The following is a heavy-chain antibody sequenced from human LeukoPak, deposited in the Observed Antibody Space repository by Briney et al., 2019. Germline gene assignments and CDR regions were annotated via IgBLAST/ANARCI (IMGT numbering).Heavy chain of an antibody. J-gene: IGHJ5*02. CDR3: AREGYCSGGICYSTMNWFDP. CDR1: GYRFTSYG. D-gene: IGHD2-15*01. CDR2: ISAYNGNT. Sequence: GASVKVSCKASGYRFTSYGITWVRQAPGQGLEWMGWISAYNGNTSYAQKVQGGVTLTTDTSTSTAYMELRSLRSDDTAVYYCAREGYCSGGICYSTMNWFDPWGQGTLVTVSS. V-gene: IGHV1-18*01.